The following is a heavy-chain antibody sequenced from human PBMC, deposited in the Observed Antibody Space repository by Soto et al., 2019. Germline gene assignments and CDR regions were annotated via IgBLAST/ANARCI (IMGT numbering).Heavy chain of an antibody. CDR3: ARELDIVELTAILRYFDY. Sequence: SVKVSCKASGGTFSSDGISWVRQAPGQGLERLGGIIPMFGATNYPEKFQGRVTIIADESTSTAYMELSGLRSEDTAVYYCARELDIVELTAILRYFDYWGQVTPVTVCS. J-gene: IGHJ4*02. V-gene: IGHV1-69*13. CDR1: GGTFSSDG. CDR2: IIPMFGAT. D-gene: IGHD2-21*02.